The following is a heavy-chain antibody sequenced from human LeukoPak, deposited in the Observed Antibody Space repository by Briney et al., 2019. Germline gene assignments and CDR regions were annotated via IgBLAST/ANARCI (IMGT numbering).Heavy chain of an antibody. CDR2: MYLGGTT. V-gene: IGHV4-4*02. J-gene: IGHJ4*02. D-gene: IGHD2/OR15-2a*01. Sequence: PSETLSLTCIVSGGSISSLNLWSWLRQPPGKGLEWIGEMYLGGTTNFNPSLKSRVTILIDKSKNQLSLQLTSVTAADTAVYYCVLSRGLNSKPDYWGQGILVTVSS. CDR3: VLSRGLNSKPDY. CDR1: GGSISSLNL.